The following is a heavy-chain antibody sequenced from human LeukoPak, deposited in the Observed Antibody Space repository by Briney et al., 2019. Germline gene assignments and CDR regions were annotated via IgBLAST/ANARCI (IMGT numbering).Heavy chain of an antibody. Sequence: SETLSLTCTVSGDSISNYYWNWIRQSPEKGLEWIGYIFVSGSTNYNPSLKSRVTISVDTSKKHFSLNLSSVTAADTAVYYCARRLRFYYYSMDVWGKGTTVTISS. V-gene: IGHV4-59*12. CDR3: ARRLRFYYYSMDV. CDR1: GDSISNYY. J-gene: IGHJ6*03. CDR2: IFVSGST. D-gene: IGHD5-12*01.